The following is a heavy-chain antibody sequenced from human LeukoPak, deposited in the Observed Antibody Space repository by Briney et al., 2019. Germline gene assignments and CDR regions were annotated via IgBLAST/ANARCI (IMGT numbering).Heavy chain of an antibody. Sequence: SETLSLTCTVSGGSISSYYWSWIRQPAGKGLEWIGRIYTSGSTNYNPSLKSRLTLSVDTSKNQFSLSLTSVTAADTAVYSCARQVGGWYSNMGSFDSWGQGTLVAVSS. CDR2: IYTSGST. V-gene: IGHV4-4*07. J-gene: IGHJ4*02. CDR1: GGSISSYY. CDR3: ARQVGGWYSNMGSFDS. D-gene: IGHD4-4*01.